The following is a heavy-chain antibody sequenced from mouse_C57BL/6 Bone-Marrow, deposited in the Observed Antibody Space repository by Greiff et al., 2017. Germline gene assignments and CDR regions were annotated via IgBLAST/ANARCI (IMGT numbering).Heavy chain of an antibody. CDR2: IYPGSGNT. Sequence: VQLQQSGAELVRPGASVKLSCKASGYTFTDYYINWVKQRPGQGLEWIARIYPGSGNTYYNEKFKGQATLTAEKSSSTTYMQLSSLTSEDSAVYFCAGDYDAFAYWGQGTLVTVSA. D-gene: IGHD2-4*01. CDR1: GYTFTDYY. V-gene: IGHV1-76*01. CDR3: AGDYDAFAY. J-gene: IGHJ3*01.